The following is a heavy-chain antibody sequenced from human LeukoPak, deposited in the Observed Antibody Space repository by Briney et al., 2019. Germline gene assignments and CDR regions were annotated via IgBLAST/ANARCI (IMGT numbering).Heavy chain of an antibody. D-gene: IGHD3-10*01. CDR2: IRSKTYGGTT. V-gene: IGHV3-49*04. CDR3: TRIFGRWFYGSGSYRSFDD. CDR1: GFIFADYA. J-gene: IGHJ4*02. Sequence: PGGSLRLSCSASGFIFADYAMKWVRQAPGKGLEWVGFIRSKTYGGTTQYAASVKGRFTISRDDSKSIVYLQMNSLKTEDTAVYYCTRIFGRWFYGSGSYRSFDDWGQGTLVTVSS.